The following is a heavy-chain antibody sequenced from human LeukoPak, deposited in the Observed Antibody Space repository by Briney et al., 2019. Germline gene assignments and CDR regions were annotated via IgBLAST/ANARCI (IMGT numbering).Heavy chain of an antibody. D-gene: IGHD3-22*01. J-gene: IGHJ5*02. CDR2: ISSSSSYI. CDR3: ARDPGYYDNWFDP. CDR1: GFTFSSYS. V-gene: IGHV3-21*01. Sequence: GGSLRLSCAASGFTFSSYSMNWVRQAPGKGLEWVSSISSSSSYIYYADSVKGRFTISRDNAKNSLYLQMNSLRAEDTAVYYCARDPGYYDNWFDPWGQGTLVTVSS.